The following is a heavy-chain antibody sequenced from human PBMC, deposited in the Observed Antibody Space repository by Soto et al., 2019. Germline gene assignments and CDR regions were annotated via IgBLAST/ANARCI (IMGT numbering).Heavy chain of an antibody. J-gene: IGHJ4*02. CDR1: GFTFSSYE. Sequence: SGGSLRLSCAASGFTFSSYEMNWVRQAPGKGLEWVSYISSSGSTIYYADSVKGRFTISVDTSKNQFYLHLSSVTAADTAIFYCASIAAPGTTHFDFWGQGTLVTVSS. CDR3: ASIAAPGTTHFDF. D-gene: IGHD6-13*01. CDR2: ISSSGSTI. V-gene: IGHV3-48*03.